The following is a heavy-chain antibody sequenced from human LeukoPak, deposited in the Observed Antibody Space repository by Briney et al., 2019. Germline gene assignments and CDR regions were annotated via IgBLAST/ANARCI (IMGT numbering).Heavy chain of an antibody. CDR3: AKDPASSGYYYPAPVYFDY. CDR1: GFTFSSYA. D-gene: IGHD3-22*01. V-gene: IGHV3-23*01. J-gene: IGHJ4*02. CDR2: ISGSGGST. Sequence: GRSLRLSCAASGFTFSSYAMSWVRQAPGKGLEWVSTISGSGGSTYHADSVKGRFTISRDNSKNTLYLQMNSLRAEDTAVYYCAKDPASSGYYYPAPVYFDYWGQGTLVTVSS.